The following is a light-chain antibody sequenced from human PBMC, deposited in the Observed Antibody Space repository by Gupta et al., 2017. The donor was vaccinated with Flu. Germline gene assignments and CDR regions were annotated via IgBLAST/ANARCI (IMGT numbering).Light chain of an antibody. CDR2: GAS. V-gene: IGKV3-15*01. CDR1: RSVSSN. J-gene: IGKJ1*01. Sequence: ERATLSGRASRSVSSNLAWYQQKPGQAPRLLILGASTRAAGIPAMFSGSGSETEFTLTISGLQSEDFAVYYCQQYNIWPPWTFGQGTKVEIK. CDR3: QQYNIWPPWT.